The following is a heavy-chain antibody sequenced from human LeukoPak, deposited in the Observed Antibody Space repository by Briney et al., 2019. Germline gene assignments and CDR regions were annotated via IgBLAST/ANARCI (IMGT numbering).Heavy chain of an antibody. D-gene: IGHD1-1*01. CDR1: GASISTFY. Sequence: PSETLSLTCTVSGASISTFYWSWIRQPPGKGLEWIGYIYYSGSTNYSPSLKSRVTISVDTSKNQFSLKLSSVTAADTALYYCARSNDWKDWFDPWGQGTLVTVSS. CDR3: ARSNDWKDWFDP. V-gene: IGHV4-59*08. CDR2: IYYSGST. J-gene: IGHJ5*02.